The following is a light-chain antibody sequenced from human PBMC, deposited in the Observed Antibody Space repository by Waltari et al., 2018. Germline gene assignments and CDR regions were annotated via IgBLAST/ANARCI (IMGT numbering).Light chain of an antibody. CDR2: DVS. V-gene: IGLV2-11*01. CDR1: SSDVGAYNY. Sequence: QSALAQPPSVSGSPGQSVTISCTGTSSDVGAYNYVSWYQQHPGNAPRVVIHDVSERPSGVPDRFSASKSGNTASLTITGLQAEDEADYYCLAYAGGPSIVGGGTKLTVL. J-gene: IGLJ2*01. CDR3: LAYAGGPSI.